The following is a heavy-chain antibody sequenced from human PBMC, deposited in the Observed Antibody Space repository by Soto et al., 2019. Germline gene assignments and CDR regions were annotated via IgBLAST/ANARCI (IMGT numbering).Heavy chain of an antibody. Sequence: QVQLVQSGAEVKKPGSSVKVSCKASGGTFNRYAISWVRQAPGQWLEWMGGIIPIFGIGNDAQRFQGRVTITADESTGPADMELSSLRSEDTGVYYCARSAITLFGVVSIPPHYYSEMDVWGQGTTVTVSS. CDR3: ARSAITLFGVVSIPPHYYSEMDV. CDR1: GGTFNRYA. V-gene: IGHV1-69*01. D-gene: IGHD3-3*01. CDR2: IIPIFGIG. J-gene: IGHJ6*02.